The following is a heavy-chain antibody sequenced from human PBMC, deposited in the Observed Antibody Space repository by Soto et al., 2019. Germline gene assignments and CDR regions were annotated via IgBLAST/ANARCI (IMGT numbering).Heavy chain of an antibody. CDR2: INAGNGNT. V-gene: IGHV1-3*01. Sequence: QVQLVQSGADVKKPGASVKVSCKASGYTFSSYGLDWVRQAPGQRLECMGGINAGNGNTKYSQKFQGRVTITMDTSATTAYMELSSLRYEGTAVYYCVREALRYCTSTNWSTDGFDPWGQGTLVRVSS. CDR3: VREALRYCTSTNWSTDGFDP. CDR1: GYTFSSYG. J-gene: IGHJ5*02. D-gene: IGHD2-2*01.